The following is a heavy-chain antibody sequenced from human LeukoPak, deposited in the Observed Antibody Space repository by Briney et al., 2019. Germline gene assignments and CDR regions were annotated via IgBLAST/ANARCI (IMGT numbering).Heavy chain of an antibody. Sequence: SETLSLTCTVSGGSISSSSYYWGWIRQPPGKGLEWIGSIYYSGSTYYNPSLKSRVTISVDTSKNQFSLKLSSVTAADTAVYYCARDLGIAAAESNFDYWGQGTLVTVSS. CDR2: IYYSGST. D-gene: IGHD6-13*01. CDR1: GGSISSSSYY. J-gene: IGHJ4*02. CDR3: ARDLGIAAAESNFDY. V-gene: IGHV4-39*07.